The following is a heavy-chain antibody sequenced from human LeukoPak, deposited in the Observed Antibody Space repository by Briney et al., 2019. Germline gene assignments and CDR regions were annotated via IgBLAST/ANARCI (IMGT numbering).Heavy chain of an antibody. D-gene: IGHD3-10*01. CDR2: INHSGST. CDR1: GGSFSGYY. Sequence: PSESLSLTCAVYGGSFSGYYWSWIRQPPGKGLEWIGEINHSGSTNYNPSLKSRVTISVDTSKNQFSLKLSSVTAADTAVYYCASLSYYCGSGSYFWFDPWGQGTLVTVSS. J-gene: IGHJ5*02. V-gene: IGHV4-34*01. CDR3: ASLSYYCGSGSYFWFDP.